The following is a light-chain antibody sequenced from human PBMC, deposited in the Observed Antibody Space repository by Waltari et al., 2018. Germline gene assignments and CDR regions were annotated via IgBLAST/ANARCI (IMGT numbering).Light chain of an antibody. CDR2: DVS. CDR3: GAYTSDSTLI. J-gene: IGLJ2*01. CDR1: YNDLGGYHS. V-gene: IGLV2-14*03. Sequence: QSVLTQPASVSGSPGQSIIISCTGTYNDLGGYHSVSWFQQYPGKAPKLLLYDVSSRPSGVSNRFSGYKSGSTASLTVSGLQADDEADYYCGAYTSDSTLIFGGGTKLTVL.